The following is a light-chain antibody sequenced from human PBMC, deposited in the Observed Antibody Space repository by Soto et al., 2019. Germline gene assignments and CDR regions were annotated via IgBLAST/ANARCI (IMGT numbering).Light chain of an antibody. Sequence: ASTGAIVTITCRASQGISSYLAWYQQKPGKAPKLLIYKASTLKSGVPSRFSGSGSGTEFTLTISSLQPDDFATYYCQHYNSYSEAFGQGTKVDIK. J-gene: IGKJ1*01. CDR3: QHYNSYSEA. V-gene: IGKV1-5*03. CDR2: KAS. CDR1: QGISSY.